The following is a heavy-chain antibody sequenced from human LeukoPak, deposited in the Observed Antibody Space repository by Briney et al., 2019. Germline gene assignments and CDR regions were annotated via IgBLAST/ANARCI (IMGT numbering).Heavy chain of an antibody. J-gene: IGHJ4*02. CDR2: FYYGGSP. D-gene: IGHD3-10*01. Sequence: SETLSLTCAVSGGTIKSDYWKWIRQPPGKALEWVGTFYYGGSPTYNPSLESRVSIPVDTSKNHFSLELRSVTAADTAVYYCARGSPEWFGTYNFDLWGQGKLVIVSS. V-gene: IGHV4-59*01. CDR3: ARGSPEWFGTYNFDL. CDR1: GGTIKSDY.